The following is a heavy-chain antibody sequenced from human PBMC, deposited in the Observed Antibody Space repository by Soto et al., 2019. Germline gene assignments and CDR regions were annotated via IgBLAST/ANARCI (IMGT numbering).Heavy chain of an antibody. CDR1: AGSISRSNYY. Sequence: QLQLQESGPGLVKPSETLSLTCTVSAGSISRSNYYWGWIRQPPGKGLEWIGSMYSSGNTYYNPSLQSRVAISVDTSKNQFSLKLTSVTAADTAVYYCARQPYDSSGYYYGAWGQGTLGTVSS. D-gene: IGHD3-22*01. CDR2: MYSSGNT. V-gene: IGHV4-39*01. J-gene: IGHJ5*02. CDR3: ARQPYDSSGYYYGA.